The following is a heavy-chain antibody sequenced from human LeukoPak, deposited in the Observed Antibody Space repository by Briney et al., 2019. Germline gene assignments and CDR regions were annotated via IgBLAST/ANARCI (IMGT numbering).Heavy chain of an antibody. V-gene: IGHV4-39*07. Sequence: SETLSLTCTVSGGSTSSSSYYWGWIRQPPGKGLVWIGSIYYSGSTYYNPSLKSRVTISVDTSKNQFSLKLSSVTAADTAVYYCARSVVVPAATPGEFDPWGQGTLVTVSS. J-gene: IGHJ5*02. D-gene: IGHD2-2*02. CDR3: ARSVVVPAATPGEFDP. CDR2: IYYSGST. CDR1: GGSTSSSSYY.